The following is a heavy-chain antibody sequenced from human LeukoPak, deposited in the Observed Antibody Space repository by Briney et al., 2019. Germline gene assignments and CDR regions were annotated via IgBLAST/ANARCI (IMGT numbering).Heavy chain of an antibody. J-gene: IGHJ6*02. Sequence: GGSLRLSCAASEFTFTDYYMTWIRQAPGKGLEWVSYISSSGNTIYYADSGKGRFTISRDNAKNSLYLQMNSLRAEDTAVYYCARITADGYGMDVWGQGTTVTVSS. D-gene: IGHD6-13*01. CDR1: EFTFTDYY. V-gene: IGHV3-11*01. CDR2: ISSSGNTI. CDR3: ARITADGYGMDV.